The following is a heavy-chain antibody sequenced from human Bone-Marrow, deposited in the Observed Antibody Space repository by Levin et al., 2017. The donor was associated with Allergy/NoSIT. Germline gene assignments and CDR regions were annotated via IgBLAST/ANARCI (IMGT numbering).Heavy chain of an antibody. J-gene: IGHJ4*02. CDR1: GFTFSSSW. CDR2: INSDGSDT. Sequence: AGGSLRLSCVASGFTFSSSWMHWVRQVPGKGLVWVSLINSDGSDTRYADSVKGRFTVSRDNAKNTVYLQVNSLRAEDAAVYYCARRTGTAATSYYFDYWGQGTLVTVSS. CDR3: ARRTGTAATSYYFDY. V-gene: IGHV3-74*01. D-gene: IGHD6-25*01.